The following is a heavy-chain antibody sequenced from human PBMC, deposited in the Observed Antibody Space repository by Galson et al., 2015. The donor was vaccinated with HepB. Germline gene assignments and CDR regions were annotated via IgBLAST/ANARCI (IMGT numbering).Heavy chain of an antibody. CDR3: ALSSSWGYYYGMDV. J-gene: IGHJ6*02. V-gene: IGHV3-21*01. D-gene: IGHD6-13*01. CDR1: GFTFSSYS. CDR2: ISSSSSYI. Sequence: SLRLSCAASGFTFSSYSMNWVRQAPGKGLEWVSSISSSSSYIYYADSVKGRFTISRDNAKNSLYLQMNSLRAEDTAVYYCALSSSWGYYYGMDVWGQGTTVTVSS.